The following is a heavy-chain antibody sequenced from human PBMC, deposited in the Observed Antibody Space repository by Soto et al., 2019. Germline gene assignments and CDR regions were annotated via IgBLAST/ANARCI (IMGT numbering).Heavy chain of an antibody. J-gene: IGHJ4*02. CDR3: AGLSEWFGELLEPFDY. D-gene: IGHD3-10*01. V-gene: IGHV5-51*01. CDR2: IYPGDSDT. Sequence: GESLKISCQGSGYRFTSYWIGWVRQMPGKGLEWMGIIYPGDSDTRYSPSFQGQVTISADKSISTAYLQWSSLKASDTAMYYCAGLSEWFGELLEPFDYWGQGTLVTVSS. CDR1: GYRFTSYW.